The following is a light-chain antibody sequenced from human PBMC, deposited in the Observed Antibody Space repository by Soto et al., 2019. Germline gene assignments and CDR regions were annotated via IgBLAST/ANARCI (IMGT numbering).Light chain of an antibody. CDR3: QQFDSYPLT. Sequence: DIQLTQSPSFLSASVGDRVTIACRASQGISTYLAWYQKKPGKAPKLLISAASTLQSGVPSRFSGSGSGTEFTLTISSLQPEDFASYYWQQFDSYPLTFGGGTDLDIK. V-gene: IGKV1-9*01. CDR1: QGISTY. CDR2: AAS. J-gene: IGKJ4*01.